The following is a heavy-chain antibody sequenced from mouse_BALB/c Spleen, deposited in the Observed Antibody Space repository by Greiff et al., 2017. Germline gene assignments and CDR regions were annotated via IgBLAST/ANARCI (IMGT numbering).Heavy chain of an antibody. CDR3: TRDDPYAMDY. CDR2: IRLKSNNYAT. CDR1: GFTFSNYW. Sequence: EVQLQESGGGLVQPGGSMKLSCVASGFTFSNYWMNWVRQSPEKGLEWVAEIRLKSNNYATHYAESVKGRFTISRDDSKSSVYLQMNNLRAEDTGIYYCTRDDPYAMDYWGQGTSVTVSS. J-gene: IGHJ4*01. D-gene: IGHD2-3*01. V-gene: IGHV6-6*02.